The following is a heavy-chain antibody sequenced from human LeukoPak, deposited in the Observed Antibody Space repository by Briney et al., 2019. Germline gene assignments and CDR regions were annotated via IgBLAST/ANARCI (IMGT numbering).Heavy chain of an antibody. CDR3: ARHPRTPSAVAGASYYYGMDV. CDR2: IYPGDSDT. Sequence: GESLKISCKGSGYSFTSYWIGWVRQMPGKGLEWMGIIYPGDSDTRYSPSFQGQVTISADKSISTAYLQWSSLKASDTAMYYCARHPRTPSAVAGASYYYGMDVWGQGTTVTVSS. D-gene: IGHD6-19*01. V-gene: IGHV5-51*01. J-gene: IGHJ6*02. CDR1: GYSFTSYW.